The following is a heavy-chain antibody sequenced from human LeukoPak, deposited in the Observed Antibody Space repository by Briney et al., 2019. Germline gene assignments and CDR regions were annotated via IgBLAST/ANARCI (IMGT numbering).Heavy chain of an antibody. D-gene: IGHD3-22*01. CDR2: IYPADSDT. J-gene: IGHJ3*02. Sequence: GESLKISCEASGYSFRNYWIAWVRQMPGKGPECMGLIYPADSDTRYSPSFQGQVTISADKSINTAYLQWSSLKASDTAMYYCARLSNTYYDSSRAFDIWGQGTMVTVSS. CDR1: GYSFRNYW. CDR3: ARLSNTYYDSSRAFDI. V-gene: IGHV5-51*01.